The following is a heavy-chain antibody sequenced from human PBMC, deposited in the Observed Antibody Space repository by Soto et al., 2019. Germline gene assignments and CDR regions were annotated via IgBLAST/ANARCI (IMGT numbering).Heavy chain of an antibody. CDR1: GYTFTSYA. D-gene: IGHD3-10*01. J-gene: IGHJ3*02. CDR2: INAGNGNT. Sequence: ASVKVSCKASGYTFTSYAMHWVRQAPGQRLEWMGWINAGNGNTKYSQKFQGRVTITRDTSASTAYMELSSLRSEDTAVYYCARDTYGSGSYRGPGDAFDIWGQRTMVTVSS. V-gene: IGHV1-3*01. CDR3: ARDTYGSGSYRGPGDAFDI.